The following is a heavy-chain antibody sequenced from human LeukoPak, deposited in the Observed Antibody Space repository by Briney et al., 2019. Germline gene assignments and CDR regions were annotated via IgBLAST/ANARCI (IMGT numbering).Heavy chain of an antibody. CDR3: TRLTDTQRDSYYMGV. CDR2: IRSKVNSYAT. Sequence: GGSLRLSCAASGFTLSGSNIHWVRQASGKGLEWVGRIRSKVNSYATAYAAPVTGRFTVSRDDSENTAYLQMNSLKTEDTAVYYCTRLTDTQRDSYYMGVWGKGTTVIVSS. CDR1: GFTLSGSN. D-gene: IGHD2-2*02. V-gene: IGHV3-73*01. J-gene: IGHJ6*03.